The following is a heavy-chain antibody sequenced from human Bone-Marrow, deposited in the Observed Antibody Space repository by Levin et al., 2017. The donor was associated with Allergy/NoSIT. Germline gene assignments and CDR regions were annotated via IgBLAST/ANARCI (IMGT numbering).Heavy chain of an antibody. J-gene: IGHJ4*02. CDR3: VRGRGDSSGYDFVFDY. Sequence: GGSLRLSCADSGFAFSTYAIHWVRQAPGKGLHWVAVISNDGIKEYYADSVKGRFTISRDNSKNTLYLQMNTLRPEDTAVYYCVRGRGDSSGYDFVFDYWGQGTLVTVSS. D-gene: IGHD3-22*01. CDR2: ISNDGIKE. V-gene: IGHV3-30-3*01. CDR1: GFAFSTYA.